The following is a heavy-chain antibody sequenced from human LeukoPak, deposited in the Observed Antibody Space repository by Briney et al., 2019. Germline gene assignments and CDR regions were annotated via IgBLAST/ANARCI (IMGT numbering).Heavy chain of an antibody. V-gene: IGHV3-33*08. CDR1: GFTFSDYW. CDR2: IWYDGSNK. D-gene: IGHD4-17*01. Sequence: GGSLGLSCAASGFTFSDYWMHWVRQAPGKGLEWVAVIWYDGSNKYYADSVKGRFTISRDNSKNTLYLQMNSLRAEDTAVYYCAREADQGSYGDSWMLRLVGHWGQGTLVTVSS. J-gene: IGHJ4*02. CDR3: AREADQGSYGDSWMLRLVGH.